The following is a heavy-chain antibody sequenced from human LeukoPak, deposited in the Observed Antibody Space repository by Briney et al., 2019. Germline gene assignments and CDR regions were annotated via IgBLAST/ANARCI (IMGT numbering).Heavy chain of an antibody. D-gene: IGHD4-23*01. V-gene: IGHV3-7*04. CDR3: ARVGYGGNAKDY. Sequence: GGSLRLSCAASGFTFSRYWMSWVRQAPGKGLEWVANIKEDGSKRYYVGSVRGRFSTTRDNAKNSLYLQMNSLRAEDTAVYYCARVGYGGNAKDYWGQGTLVTVSS. J-gene: IGHJ4*02. CDR2: IKEDGSKR. CDR1: GFTFSRYW.